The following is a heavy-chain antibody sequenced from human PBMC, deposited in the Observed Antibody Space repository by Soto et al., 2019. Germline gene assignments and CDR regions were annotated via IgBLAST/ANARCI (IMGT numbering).Heavy chain of an antibody. CDR2: IYYSGST. CDR1: GGSISSYY. Sequence: SETLSLTCTVSGGSISSYYWSWIRQPPGKGLEWIGHIYYSGSTNYNPSLKSRVTISVNTSKNQFSLNLSSVTAADTAVYYCARHQRGSGWCDYWGQGTLVTVS. V-gene: IGHV4-59*08. D-gene: IGHD6-19*01. J-gene: IGHJ4*02. CDR3: ARHQRGSGWCDY.